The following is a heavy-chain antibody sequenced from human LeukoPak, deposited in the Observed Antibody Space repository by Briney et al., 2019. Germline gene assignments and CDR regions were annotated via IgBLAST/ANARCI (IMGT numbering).Heavy chain of an antibody. Sequence: GGSLRLSCAASGFMFSRYAMIWVRQTPGEGLEWVSAITETGAGTYYADSVKGRFTMSRDNSRNTVYLQMDSLRAGDTAVYFCARGTAAAANRNWFDSWGQGTLVTVSS. D-gene: IGHD6-13*01. V-gene: IGHV3-23*01. CDR3: ARGTAAAANRNWFDS. J-gene: IGHJ5*01. CDR2: ITETGAGT. CDR1: GFMFSRYA.